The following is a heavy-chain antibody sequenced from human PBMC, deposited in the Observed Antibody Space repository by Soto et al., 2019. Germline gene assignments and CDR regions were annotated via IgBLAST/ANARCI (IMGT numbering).Heavy chain of an antibody. CDR1: GLVFSSFW. V-gene: IGHV3-7*01. J-gene: IGHJ6*02. CDR3: ARGHKGLEV. Sequence: GGSLRLSCEASGLVFSSFWMSWVRQAPGKGLEWVAYIKQDGSEKYYVDSVKGRFTISRDNPKSSLYLQMNNLRAEDTAVYYCARGHKGLEVWGQGTTVTVSS. CDR2: IKQDGSEK.